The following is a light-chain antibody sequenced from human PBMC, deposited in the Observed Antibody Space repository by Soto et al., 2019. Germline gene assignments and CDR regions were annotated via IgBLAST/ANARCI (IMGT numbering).Light chain of an antibody. CDR2: KAS. J-gene: IGKJ1*01. CDR3: QQYNSYSCT. CDR1: QSISSW. V-gene: IGKV1-5*03. Sequence: GDRVTITCRASQSISSWLAWYQQKPGKAPKLLIYKASSFESGVPSRFSGSGSGTEFTLTISSLQPDDFATYYCQQYNSYSCTFGQGTKVEIK.